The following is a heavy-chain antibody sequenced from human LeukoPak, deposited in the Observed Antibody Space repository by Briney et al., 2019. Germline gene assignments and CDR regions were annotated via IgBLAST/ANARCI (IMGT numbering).Heavy chain of an antibody. D-gene: IGHD3-22*01. Sequence: SETLSLTCTVSGGSISTYYWSWIRQAPGKGLEWIGYISTSGSTNYNPSLKSRVSISLDTSKNRFSLNLNFVTAADTAVYYCASPRSGYRYTFDYWGQGALVTVSS. CDR3: ASPRSGYRYTFDY. J-gene: IGHJ4*02. CDR2: ISTSGST. V-gene: IGHV4-4*09. CDR1: GGSISTYY.